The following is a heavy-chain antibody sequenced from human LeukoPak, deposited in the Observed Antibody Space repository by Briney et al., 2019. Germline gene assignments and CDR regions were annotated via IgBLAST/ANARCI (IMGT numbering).Heavy chain of an antibody. CDR2: MSDSGST. CDR1: GGSISSYY. CDR3: ARVSSGAFDY. D-gene: IGHD6-25*01. J-gene: IGHJ4*02. V-gene: IGHV4-59*01. Sequence: SETLSLTCTVSGGSISSYYWIWIRQPPGRGLEWVGYMSDSGSTNYNPSLKSRVTISVDTSKNQFSLKLSSVTAADTAVYYCARVSSGAFDYWGQGTLVTASS.